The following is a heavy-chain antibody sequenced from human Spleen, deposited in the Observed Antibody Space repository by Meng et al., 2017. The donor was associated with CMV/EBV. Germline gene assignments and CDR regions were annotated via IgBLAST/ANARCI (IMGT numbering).Heavy chain of an antibody. CDR2: IYSTGTT. D-gene: IGHD3-3*01. CDR3: ARVEYYAFWSGFYFEH. J-gene: IGHJ4*02. CDR1: GGSISSYY. V-gene: IGHV4-59*12. Sequence: SETLSLTCTVSGGSISSYYWSWIRQPPGKGLEWIGYIYSTGTTNYNPSLKSRVTISIDTPKKQFSLNLNSVTAADTAVYYCARVEYYAFWSGFYFEHWGQGMLVTVSS.